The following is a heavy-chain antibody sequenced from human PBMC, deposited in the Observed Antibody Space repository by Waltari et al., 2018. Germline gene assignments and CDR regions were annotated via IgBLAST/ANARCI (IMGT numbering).Heavy chain of an antibody. V-gene: IGHV1-2*02. Sequence: QVQLVQSGAEVKKPGSSVKVSCKASGGTFSSYAISWVQQAPGQGLEWMGGINPNSGGTNYAQKFQGRVTMTRDTSISTAYMELSRLRSDDTAVYYCASFGSGWYRMGDYWGQGTLVTVSS. CDR2: INPNSGGT. J-gene: IGHJ4*02. D-gene: IGHD6-19*01. CDR3: ASFGSGWYRMGDY. CDR1: GGTFSSYA.